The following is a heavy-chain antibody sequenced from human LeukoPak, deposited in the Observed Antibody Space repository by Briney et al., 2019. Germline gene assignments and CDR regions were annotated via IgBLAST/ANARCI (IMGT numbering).Heavy chain of an antibody. CDR1: GYTFTGYY. V-gene: IGHV1-2*06. Sequence: ASVKVSCKASGYTFTGYYMLWVRQAPGQGLEWMGRINPNSGGTNYAQKFQGRVTMTRDTSISTAYMELSRLRSDDTAVYYCAREGHSGWDFPIWGQGTMVTVSS. CDR3: AREGHSGWDFPI. CDR2: INPNSGGT. D-gene: IGHD6-19*01. J-gene: IGHJ3*02.